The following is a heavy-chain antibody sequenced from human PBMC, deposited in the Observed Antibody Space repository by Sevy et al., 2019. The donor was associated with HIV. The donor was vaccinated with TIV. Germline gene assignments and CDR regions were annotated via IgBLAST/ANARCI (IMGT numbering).Heavy chain of an antibody. D-gene: IGHD5-12*01. Sequence: SDTPSLTCSVSGGPISSYYWSWIRQPPGKRLEWIGYIHYSGSTNYNPSLNSRLTISVDTSKNQFSLRLTSVTAADTAVYYCARAPPVRSGDDSLNWFDPWGQGILVTVSS. CDR1: GGPISSYY. V-gene: IGHV4-59*07. CDR3: ARAPPVRSGDDSLNWFDP. J-gene: IGHJ5*02. CDR2: IHYSGST.